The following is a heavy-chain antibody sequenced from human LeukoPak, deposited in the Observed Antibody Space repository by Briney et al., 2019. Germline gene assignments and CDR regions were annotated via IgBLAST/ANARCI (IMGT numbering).Heavy chain of an antibody. CDR3: AKDVSRYYDNSGYYYGYYFDY. J-gene: IGHJ4*02. D-gene: IGHD3-22*01. CDR2: LSGSGGST. CDR1: GFTFSSYA. Sequence: GGSLRLSCAASGFTFSSYAMSWVRQAPGKGLEWVSALSGSGGSTYYADSVKGRFTISRDNSKNTLYLRMNSLRAEDTAVYYCAKDVSRYYDNSGYYYGYYFDYWGQGTLVTVSS. V-gene: IGHV3-23*01.